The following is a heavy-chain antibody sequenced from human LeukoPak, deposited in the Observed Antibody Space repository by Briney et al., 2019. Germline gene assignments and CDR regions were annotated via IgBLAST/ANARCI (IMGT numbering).Heavy chain of an antibody. D-gene: IGHD4-17*01. J-gene: IGHJ5*01. Sequence: GGSLRLSCAASGFTFSSYAMSWVRQAQGKGLAWVSXISGSGGRTYYADSVKGRFTISRDNSKNTLYLQMSSLRAEDTAVYYCAKHKEDYGDSCLDDSWGQGALVTVSS. CDR3: AKHKEDYGDSCLDDS. CDR1: GFTFSSYA. V-gene: IGHV3-23*01. CDR2: ISGSGGRT.